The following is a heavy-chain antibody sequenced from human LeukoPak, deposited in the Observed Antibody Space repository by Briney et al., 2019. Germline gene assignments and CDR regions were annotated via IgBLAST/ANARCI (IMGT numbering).Heavy chain of an antibody. V-gene: IGHV3-11*05. Sequence: KAGGSLRLSCAASGFTFSDYYMSWIRQAPGKGLEWISYISSSSSYTNYVDSVKGRFTISRDNAKNSLYLQMNSLRAEDTAVYYCVRAVSVSSCYFDCWGQGTLVTVSS. CDR3: VRAVSVSSCYFDC. J-gene: IGHJ4*02. D-gene: IGHD5/OR15-5a*01. CDR1: GFTFSDYY. CDR2: ISSSSSYT.